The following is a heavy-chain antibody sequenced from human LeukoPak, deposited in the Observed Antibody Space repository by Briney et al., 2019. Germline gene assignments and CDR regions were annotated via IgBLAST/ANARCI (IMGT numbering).Heavy chain of an antibody. D-gene: IGHD3-22*01. CDR2: IDWDDDK. CDR1: GFSLSTSGMC. CDR3: ARIRRYYDSSGYYNKLFDY. V-gene: IGHV2-70*01. J-gene: IGHJ4*01. Sequence: RWSGPTLVNPIQTLTLTCTFSGFSLSTSGMCVSWIRQPPGKALEWLALIDWDDDKYYSTSLKTRLTISKDTSKNQVVLTMTNMDPVDTATYYCARIRRYYDSSGYYNKLFDYWGHGVLVTVSS.